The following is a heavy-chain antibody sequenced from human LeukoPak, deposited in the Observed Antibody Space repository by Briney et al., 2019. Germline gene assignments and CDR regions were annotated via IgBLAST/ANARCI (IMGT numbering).Heavy chain of an antibody. V-gene: IGHV4-61*01. CDR3: ARDLDGKFDY. J-gene: IGHJ4*02. D-gene: IGHD4-23*01. CDR2: IYYSGST. Sequence: SQTLSLTCTVSGGSISSGSYYWSWIRQPPGKGLEWIGYIYYSGSTNYNPSLKSRVTISVDTSKNQFSLKLSSVTAADTAVYYCARDLDGKFDYWGQGTLVTVSS. CDR1: GGSISSGSYY.